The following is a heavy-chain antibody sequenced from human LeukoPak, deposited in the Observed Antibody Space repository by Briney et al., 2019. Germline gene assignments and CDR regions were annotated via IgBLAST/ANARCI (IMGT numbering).Heavy chain of an antibody. J-gene: IGHJ4*02. CDR2: IIPIFGTA. D-gene: IGHD4-23*01. CDR1: GGTFSSYA. CDR3: ARDMDRDYGGNSVEAGVFDY. Sequence: GASVKVSCKASGGTFSSYAISWVRQAPGQGLEWIGGIIPIFGTANYAQKFQGRVTITADESTSTAYMELSSLRSEDTAVYYCARDMDRDYGGNSVEAGVFDYWGQGTLVTVSS. V-gene: IGHV1-69*13.